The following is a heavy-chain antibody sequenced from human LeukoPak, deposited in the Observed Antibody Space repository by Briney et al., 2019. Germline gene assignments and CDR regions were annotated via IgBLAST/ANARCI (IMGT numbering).Heavy chain of an antibody. Sequence: SETLSLTCTASGGAISISNNYWAWMRPPPGKGLEWVASINYSGRTYYNPSLRCRVTTTIDTSKNQFSLKVSSVTAADTAVYYCASYMVAAGTKYYFDHWGQGTLVTASS. D-gene: IGHD6-13*01. CDR3: ASYMVAAGTKYYFDH. CDR1: GGAISISNNY. V-gene: IGHV4-39*01. CDR2: INYSGRT. J-gene: IGHJ4*02.